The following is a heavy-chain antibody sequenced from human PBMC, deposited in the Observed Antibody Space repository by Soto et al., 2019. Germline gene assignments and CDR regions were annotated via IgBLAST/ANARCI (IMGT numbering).Heavy chain of an antibody. CDR1: GYTFTSYG. D-gene: IGHD3-10*01. CDR3: ARVGMVRGVINWFDP. CDR2: ISAYNGNT. V-gene: IGHV1-18*01. Sequence: GASVKVSCKASGYTFTSYGISWVRQAPGQGLEWMGWISAYNGNTNYAQKLQGRVTMTTDTSTSTAYMELRSLRSDDTAVYYCARVGMVRGVINWFDPWGQGTLVTVSS. J-gene: IGHJ5*02.